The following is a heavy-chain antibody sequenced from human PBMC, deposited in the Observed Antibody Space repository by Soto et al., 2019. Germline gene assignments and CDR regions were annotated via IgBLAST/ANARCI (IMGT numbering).Heavy chain of an antibody. CDR2: IYYTGST. J-gene: IGHJ4*02. CDR3: ARVGSSSSGLRGGIDY. D-gene: IGHD6-6*01. CDR1: DGSISSGGDY. Sequence: TLCLTCTVSDGSISSGGDYWSWIRQHPGKGLEWIGYIYYTGSTYYNPSLKSRVTISVDTSKNQFSLKLSSVTAADTAVYYCARVGSSSSGLRGGIDYWGQGTLVTVSS. V-gene: IGHV4-31*03.